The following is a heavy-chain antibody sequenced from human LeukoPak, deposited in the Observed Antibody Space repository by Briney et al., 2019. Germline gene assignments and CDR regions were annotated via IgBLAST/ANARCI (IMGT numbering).Heavy chain of an antibody. CDR2: IRSDGGNR. V-gene: IGHV3-30*02. CDR3: ATLAAGSLDY. Sequence: GGSLKLSCAASGVTIRSYGVHWVRQAPGKGLEWLAYIRSDGGNRYYADSVKGRFTISRDNSKNTLYLQMNSLRAEDTAVYYCATLAAGSLDYWGQGTLVTVAS. D-gene: IGHD3-10*01. J-gene: IGHJ4*02. CDR1: GVTIRSYG.